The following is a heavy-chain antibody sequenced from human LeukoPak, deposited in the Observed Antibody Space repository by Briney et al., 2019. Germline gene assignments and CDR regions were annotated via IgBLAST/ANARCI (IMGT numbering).Heavy chain of an antibody. Sequence: SETLSLTCAVYGGSFSGYYWSWIRQPPGKGLEWIGEINHSGSTNYNPSLKSRVTISVDTSKNQFSLKLSSVTAADTAVYYWARGQRGGSYYLDRRFQPFDYWGQGTLVTVSS. D-gene: IGHD1-26*01. CDR1: GGSFSGYY. J-gene: IGHJ4*02. CDR2: INHSGST. V-gene: IGHV4-34*01. CDR3: ARGQRGGSYYLDRRFQPFDY.